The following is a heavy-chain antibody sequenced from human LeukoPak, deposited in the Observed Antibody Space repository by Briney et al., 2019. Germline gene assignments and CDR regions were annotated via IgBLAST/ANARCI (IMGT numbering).Heavy chain of an antibody. J-gene: IGHJ5*02. Sequence: SETLSLTCTVSGCSISSYYLSWIRQPPGKGLEWIGYIYYSGSTYYNPPLQSRFTISVDTSTNQFSLKLSSVTAAHTAVYYCAREAFNWFDPWGQGTLVTVPS. CDR2: IYYSGST. CDR3: AREAFNWFDP. V-gene: IGHV4-59*01. CDR1: GCSISSYY.